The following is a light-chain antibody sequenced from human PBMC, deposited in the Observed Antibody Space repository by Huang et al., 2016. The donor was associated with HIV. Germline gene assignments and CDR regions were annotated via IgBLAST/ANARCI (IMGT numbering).Light chain of an antibody. CDR2: AEA. J-gene: IGKJ4*01. V-gene: IGKV1-12*02. CDR3: QQASRFPFP. CDR1: QDINNW. Sequence: DIQMTQSPASVSASVGDRVTITCRASQDINNWLAWYQQKPGKAPRLLIYAEASLQSGGPSRFSGSGFGTDFTLTISSRQPEDFATYYCQQASRFPFPFGGGTKVEIK.